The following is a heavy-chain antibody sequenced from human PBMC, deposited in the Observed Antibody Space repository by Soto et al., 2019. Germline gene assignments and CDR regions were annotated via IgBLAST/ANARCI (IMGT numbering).Heavy chain of an antibody. D-gene: IGHD3-3*01. CDR1: SGSISSSNW. V-gene: IGHV4-4*02. J-gene: IGHJ5*02. CDR3: ARGGYYDFWSGYSPRFDP. CDR2: IFLVGST. Sequence: SETLSLTCAVSSGSISSSNWWSWVRQPPGKGLEWIGEIFLVGSTNYTPSFKSRVTISVDNSKIHFSLKLSFVTAADTALFYFARGGYYDFWSGYSPRFDPWGQGTLVTVSS.